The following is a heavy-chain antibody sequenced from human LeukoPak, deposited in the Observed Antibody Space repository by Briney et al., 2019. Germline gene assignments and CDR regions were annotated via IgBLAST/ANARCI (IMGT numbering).Heavy chain of an antibody. CDR3: AGTASRVSATLDY. CDR2: ISYDGSNK. CDR1: GFTFSSYA. Sequence: GRSLRLSCAASGFTFSSYAMHWVRQAPGKGLEWVAVISYDGSNKYYADSVKGRFTISRDNSKNTLYLQMNSLRAEDTAVYYCAGTASRVSATLDYWGQGTLVTVSS. D-gene: IGHD6-25*01. J-gene: IGHJ4*02. V-gene: IGHV3-30-3*01.